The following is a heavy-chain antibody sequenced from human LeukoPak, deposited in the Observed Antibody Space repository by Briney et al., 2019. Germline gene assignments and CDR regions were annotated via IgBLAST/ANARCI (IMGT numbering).Heavy chain of an antibody. CDR1: GYSFTNYW. CDR3: ARRYCSGSSCYLFDY. Sequence: GESLKISCKVSGYSFTNYWIGWVRQMPGKGLEWMGIIHPRDSDTRYSPSFQGQVTISADKSISTAYLQWSSLKASDTAMYYCARRYCSGSSCYLFDYWGQGTLVTVSS. V-gene: IGHV5-51*01. J-gene: IGHJ4*02. CDR2: IHPRDSDT. D-gene: IGHD2-15*01.